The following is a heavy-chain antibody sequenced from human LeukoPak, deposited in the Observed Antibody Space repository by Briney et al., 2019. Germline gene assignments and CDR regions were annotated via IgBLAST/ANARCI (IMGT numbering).Heavy chain of an antibody. Sequence: ASVKVSCKASGYTFTSYDINWVRQATGQGLEWMGWMNPNSGNTGYAQKFQGRVTMTRNTSISTAYMELSSLRSEDTAVYYCARRSRNDFWSGYYYNWFDPWGQGTLVTVSS. CDR3: ARRSRNDFWSGYYYNWFDP. CDR2: MNPNSGNT. CDR1: GYTFTSYD. V-gene: IGHV1-8*01. J-gene: IGHJ5*02. D-gene: IGHD3-3*01.